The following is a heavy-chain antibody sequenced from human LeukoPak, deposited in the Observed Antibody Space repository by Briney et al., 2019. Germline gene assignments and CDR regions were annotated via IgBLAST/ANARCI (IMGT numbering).Heavy chain of an antibody. CDR1: DDSIRNYY. D-gene: IGHD5-12*01. Sequence: SETLSLTCTVSDDSIRNYYWNWIRQAPGKALEWIGHIHNNGDTAYNFSLKSRVTISMDTSKSQFSLKLSSVTAADTAVYYCARGPRLYWLAYWGQGTLVTVSS. CDR2: IHNNGDT. J-gene: IGHJ4*02. V-gene: IGHV4-59*01. CDR3: ARGPRLYWLAY.